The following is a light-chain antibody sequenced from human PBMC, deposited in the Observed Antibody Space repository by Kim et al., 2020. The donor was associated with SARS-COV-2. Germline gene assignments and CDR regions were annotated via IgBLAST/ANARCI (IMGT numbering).Light chain of an antibody. J-gene: IGKJ5*01. CDR3: LQHNTYPIT. CDR2: GAS. Sequence: ASVGDRVTITCRASQDIRNDLGGYQQNPGRAPKRLIYGASSLQSGVPSRFSGSGSGTEFTLTISSLKPEDFATYFCLQHNTYPITFGQGTRLEIK. V-gene: IGKV1-17*01. CDR1: QDIRND.